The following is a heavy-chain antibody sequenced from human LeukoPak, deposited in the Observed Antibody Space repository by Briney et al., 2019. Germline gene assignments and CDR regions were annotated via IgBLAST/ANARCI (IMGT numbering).Heavy chain of an antibody. CDR1: GGSISSYY. CDR3: AGHGRYYFDY. D-gene: IGHD1-26*01. Sequence: SETLSLTCTVSGGSISSYYWSWIRQPPGKGLEWIGYIYYSGSTNYNPSLKSRVTISVDTSKNQFSLKLSSVTAAGTAVYYCAGHGRYYFDYWGQGTLVTVSS. CDR2: IYYSGST. J-gene: IGHJ4*02. V-gene: IGHV4-59*01.